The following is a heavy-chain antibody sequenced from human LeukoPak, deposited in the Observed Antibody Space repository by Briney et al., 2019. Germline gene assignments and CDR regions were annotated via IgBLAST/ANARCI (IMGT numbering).Heavy chain of an antibody. J-gene: IGHJ4*02. D-gene: IGHD3-22*01. CDR1: GFTFSSYA. Sequence: GGSLRLSCAASGFTFSSYAMSWVRQAPGKGLEWVSAISGSGGSTYYADSVKGRFTISRDNSKNTLYLQMNSLRAEDTAVYYCAKCGGYYDSSGYYDYWGQGTLVTVSS. V-gene: IGHV3-23*01. CDR3: AKCGGYYDSSGYYDY. CDR2: ISGSGGST.